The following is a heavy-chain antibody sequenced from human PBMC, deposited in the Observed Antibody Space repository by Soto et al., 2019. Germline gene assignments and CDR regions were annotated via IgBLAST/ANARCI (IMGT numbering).Heavy chain of an antibody. CDR3: ASSMITIFGVVSPYYYYGMDV. CDR2: IIPIFGTA. J-gene: IGHJ6*02. V-gene: IGHV1-69*13. Sequence: SVKVSCKASGGTFSSYAISWVRQAPGQGLEWMGGIIPIFGTANYAQKFQGRVTITADESTSTAYMELSSLRSEGTAVYYCASSMITIFGVVSPYYYYGMDVWGQGTTVTVSS. D-gene: IGHD3-3*01. CDR1: GGTFSSYA.